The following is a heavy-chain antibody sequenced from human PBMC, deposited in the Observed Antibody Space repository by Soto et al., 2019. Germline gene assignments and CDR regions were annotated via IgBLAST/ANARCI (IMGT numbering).Heavy chain of an antibody. Sequence: EVQLWESGGAWVHPGGSRRLSCAAPGFTFSSYSMNGFPQPPGRGRGGVSYISSSSSTIYYEDPVKGRFTISRDNAKNSLYLQMNSLRAEDTAVYYCARDQDYGDLVPLWDWGQGTLVTVSS. V-gene: IGHV3-48*01. D-gene: IGHD4-17*01. CDR3: ARDQDYGDLVPLWD. CDR2: ISSSSSTI. J-gene: IGHJ4*02. CDR1: GFTFSSYS.